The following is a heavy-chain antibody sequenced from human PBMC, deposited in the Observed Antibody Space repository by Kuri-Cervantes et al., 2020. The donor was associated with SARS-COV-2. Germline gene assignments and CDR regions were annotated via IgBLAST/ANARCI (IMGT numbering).Heavy chain of an antibody. CDR2: INSDGSST. V-gene: IGHV3-74*01. CDR1: GFTFSSYW. J-gene: IGHJ6*02. Sequence: GESLKISCAASGFTFSSYWMHWVRQAPGKGLVWVSRINSDGSSTSYADSVKGRFTISRDNAKNTLYLQMNSLRAEDTAVYYCAKCGELLTSSYYYYGMDVWGQGTTVTVSS. CDR3: AKCGELLTSSYYYYGMDV. D-gene: IGHD1-26*01.